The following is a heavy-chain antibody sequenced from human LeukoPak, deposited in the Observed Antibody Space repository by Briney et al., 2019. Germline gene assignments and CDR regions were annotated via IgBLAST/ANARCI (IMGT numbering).Heavy chain of an antibody. D-gene: IGHD3-22*01. V-gene: IGHV4-34*01. Sequence: PSETLSLTCAVYGGSFCGYYWSWIRQPPGKGLEWIGEINHSGSTNYNPSLKSRVTISVDTSKNQFSLKLSSVTAADTAVYYCARGPGYYDPTGYWGQGTLVTVSS. CDR1: GGSFCGYY. CDR3: ARGPGYYDPTGY. CDR2: INHSGST. J-gene: IGHJ4*02.